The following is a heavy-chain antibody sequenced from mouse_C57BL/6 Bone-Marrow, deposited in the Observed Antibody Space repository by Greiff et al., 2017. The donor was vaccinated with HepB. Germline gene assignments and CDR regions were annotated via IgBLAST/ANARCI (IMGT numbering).Heavy chain of an antibody. D-gene: IGHD2-4*01. Sequence: QVQLKESGAELVKPGASVKMSCKASGYTFTTYPIEWMKQNHGKSLEWIGNFHPYNDDTKYNEKFKGKATLTVEKSSSTVYLELSRLTSDDSAVYYCARRGVYYDYFDYWGQGTTLTVSS. J-gene: IGHJ2*01. CDR2: FHPYNDDT. V-gene: IGHV1-47*01. CDR1: GYTFTTYP. CDR3: ARRGVYYDYFDY.